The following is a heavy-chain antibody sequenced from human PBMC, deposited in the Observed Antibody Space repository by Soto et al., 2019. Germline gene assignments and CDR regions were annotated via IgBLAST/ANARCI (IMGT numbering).Heavy chain of an antibody. Sequence: LSLSCSVSGFTFGTYAMHWVRQAPGKGLEYVSSISHNGRSTYYADSVKGRFTISRDNSKNSLYLQMSSLRPEDTAVYYCVKDRWVDYWGQGILVTVSS. D-gene: IGHD6-13*01. J-gene: IGHJ4*02. V-gene: IGHV3-64D*06. CDR2: ISHNGRST. CDR3: VKDRWVDY. CDR1: GFTFGTYA.